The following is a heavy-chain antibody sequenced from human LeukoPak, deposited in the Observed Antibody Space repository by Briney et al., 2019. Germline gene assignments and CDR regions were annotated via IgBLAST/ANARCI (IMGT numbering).Heavy chain of an antibody. Sequence: GGSLRLSCAASGFTFNSYSMNWVRQAPGKGLEWVSYIDSSSRAIYYAGSVKGRFSVSRDNAKNSLYLQMNSLRAEDTAVYYCARDRSAAVFGVVRRNKVGTLDVWGKGTTVIVSS. CDR1: GFTFNSYS. CDR2: IDSSSRAI. J-gene: IGHJ6*04. CDR3: ARDRSAAVFGVVRRNKVGTLDV. V-gene: IGHV3-48*01. D-gene: IGHD3-3*01.